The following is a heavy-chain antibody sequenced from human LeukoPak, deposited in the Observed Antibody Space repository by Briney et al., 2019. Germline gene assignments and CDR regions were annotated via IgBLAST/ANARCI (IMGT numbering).Heavy chain of an antibody. CDR3: ARGKYCGGDCYSIDY. D-gene: IGHD2-21*02. CDR1: GYTFTGYY. V-gene: IGHV1-2*02. CDR2: INPNSGGT. J-gene: IGHJ4*02. Sequence: GASVKVSCKTSGYTFTGYYMHWVRQAPGQGLEWMGWINPNSGGTNYAQKFQGRVTMTRDTSISTAYMELSRLRSDDTAVYYCARGKYCGGDCYSIDYWGQGTLVTVSS.